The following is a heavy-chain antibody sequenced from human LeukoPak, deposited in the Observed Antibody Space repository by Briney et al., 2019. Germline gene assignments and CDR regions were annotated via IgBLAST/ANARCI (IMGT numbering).Heavy chain of an antibody. CDR2: ISGSGGST. D-gene: IGHD2-2*01. CDR3: AKVGEYQLPFYYYYYMDV. J-gene: IGHJ6*03. Sequence: GGSLRLSCAASGFTFSSYAMSWVRQAPGKGLEWVSAISGSGGSTYYADSVKGRFTISRDNSKNTLYLQMNSLRAEDTAVYYCAKVGEYQLPFYYYYYMDVWGKGTTVTVSS. V-gene: IGHV3-23*01. CDR1: GFTFSSYA.